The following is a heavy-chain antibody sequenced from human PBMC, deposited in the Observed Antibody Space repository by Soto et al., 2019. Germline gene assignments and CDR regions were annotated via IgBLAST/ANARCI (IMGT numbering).Heavy chain of an antibody. CDR1: GGSFSGYY. CDR3: ARGPAGTHYYYYYYMDV. CDR2: INHSGST. Sequence: SETLSLTCAVYGGSFSGYYWSWIRQPPGKGLEWIGEINHSGSTNYNPSLKSRVTISVDTSKNQFSLKLSSVTAADTVVYYCARGPAGTHYYYYYYMDVWGKGTTVTVSS. J-gene: IGHJ6*03. D-gene: IGHD1-1*01. V-gene: IGHV4-34*01.